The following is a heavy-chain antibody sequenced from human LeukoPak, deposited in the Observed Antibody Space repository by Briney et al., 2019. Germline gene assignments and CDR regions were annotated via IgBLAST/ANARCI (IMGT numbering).Heavy chain of an antibody. J-gene: IGHJ4*02. V-gene: IGHV1-69*05. CDR2: IIPIFGTA. Sequence: GASVKVSCKASGYTFNSYGINWVRQAPGQGLEWMGGIIPIFGTANYAQKFQGRVTITTDESTSTAYMELSSLRSEDTAVYYCASQSSWGTFFDYWGQGTLVTVSS. D-gene: IGHD6-13*01. CDR1: GYTFNSYG. CDR3: ASQSSWGTFFDY.